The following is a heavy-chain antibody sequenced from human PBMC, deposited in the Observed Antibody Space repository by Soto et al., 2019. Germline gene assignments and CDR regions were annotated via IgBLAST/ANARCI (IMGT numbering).Heavy chain of an antibody. CDR3: ASEREQSVLDSPPFPWFDP. CDR2: IDPTGGSA. D-gene: IGHD3-9*01. J-gene: IGHJ5*02. V-gene: IGHV1-46*01. Sequence: QLVQSGAEVKKPGASVKVSCKTSGYTFTSYYMHWVRQAPGQGLEWMGIIDPTGGSASYAQKFQGRVAMTRDTSTSTVYMELSSLRSEDTAVYYCASEREQSVLDSPPFPWFDPWGQGTLVTVSS. CDR1: GYTFTSYY.